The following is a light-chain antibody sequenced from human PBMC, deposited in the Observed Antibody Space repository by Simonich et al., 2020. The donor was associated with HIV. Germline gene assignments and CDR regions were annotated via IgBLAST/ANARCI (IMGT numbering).Light chain of an antibody. CDR1: SSDVGGYNY. CDR3: CSYEGRNTWV. Sequence: QSALTQPASVSGSPGQSITISCTGTSSDVGGYNYVSWYQQHPGQAPKLMIFDVSKRPSGVSNRFTGSKSGDTASLTISGLQAEDEADYYCCSYEGRNTWVFGGGTKVTVL. J-gene: IGLJ3*02. V-gene: IGLV2-14*01. CDR2: DVS.